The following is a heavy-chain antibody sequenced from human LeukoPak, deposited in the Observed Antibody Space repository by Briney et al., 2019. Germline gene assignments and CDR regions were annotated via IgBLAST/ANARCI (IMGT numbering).Heavy chain of an antibody. V-gene: IGHV3-21*01. CDR3: ARRVASANDAFDI. J-gene: IGHJ3*02. Sequence: GGSLRLSCAASGFTFSSYSMNWVRQAPGKGLEWVSSISSGSTYIYYGDSLKGRFTISRDNAKNSLYLQMNSLRAEDTAVYCCARRVASANDAFDIWGQGTMVTVSS. D-gene: IGHD6-13*01. CDR1: GFTFSSYS. CDR2: ISSGSTYI.